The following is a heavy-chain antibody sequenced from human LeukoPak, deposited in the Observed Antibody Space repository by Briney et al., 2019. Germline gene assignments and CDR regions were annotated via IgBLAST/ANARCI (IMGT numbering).Heavy chain of an antibody. Sequence: GESLKISCKGSGYSFSRYWIGLGRQMSGKGLEWMGIIYRGDSDTKYCASFQGQVTISADKAISTAYLQWSSLKASDTAMYYCARLLGSSWYWEDYWGQGTLVTVSS. J-gene: IGHJ4*02. D-gene: IGHD6-13*01. V-gene: IGHV5-51*01. CDR3: ARLLGSSWYWEDY. CDR2: IYRGDSDT. CDR1: GYSFSRYW.